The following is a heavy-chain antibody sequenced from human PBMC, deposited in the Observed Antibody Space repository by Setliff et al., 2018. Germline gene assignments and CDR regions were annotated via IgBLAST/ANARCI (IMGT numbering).Heavy chain of an antibody. D-gene: IGHD2-15*01. Sequence: PSETLSLTCTVSGGSISSSYWSWVRQPPGKGLEWVGYFYHSGSMNYNPSLKGRVTMSVDTSKNQFSLKLSSVTAADTAVYYCARDSGALGYCTGGICYDYWGQGTLVTVSS. V-gene: IGHV4-59*12. CDR3: ARDSGALGYCTGGICYDY. J-gene: IGHJ4*02. CDR1: GGSISSSY. CDR2: FYHSGSM.